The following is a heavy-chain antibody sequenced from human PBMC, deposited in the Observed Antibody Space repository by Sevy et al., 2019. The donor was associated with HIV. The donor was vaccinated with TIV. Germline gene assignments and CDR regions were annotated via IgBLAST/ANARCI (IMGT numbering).Heavy chain of an antibody. J-gene: IGHJ4*02. CDR3: AKGPMVRGVIITNNHFDY. CDR2: ISWNSGSI. V-gene: IGHV3-9*01. Sequence: LRLSCAASGFTFDDYAMHWVRQAPGKGLEWVSGISWNSGSIGYADSVKGRFTISRDNAKNSLYLQMNSLRAEDTALYYCAKGPMVRGVIITNNHFDYWGQGTLVTVSS. D-gene: IGHD3-10*01. CDR1: GFTFDDYA.